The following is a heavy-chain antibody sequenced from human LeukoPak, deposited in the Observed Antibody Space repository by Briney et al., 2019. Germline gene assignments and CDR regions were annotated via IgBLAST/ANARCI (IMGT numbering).Heavy chain of an antibody. J-gene: IGHJ4*02. CDR1: GFTFSSYG. Sequence: GRSLRLSCAASGFTFSSYGMHWVRQAPGKGLEWVAVISYDGSNKYYADSVKGRFTISRDNSKNTLYLQMNSLRAEDTAVYYCAKGRYSSGWYLGYFDYWGQGTLVTVSS. CDR2: ISYDGSNK. V-gene: IGHV3-30*18. CDR3: AKGRYSSGWYLGYFDY. D-gene: IGHD6-19*01.